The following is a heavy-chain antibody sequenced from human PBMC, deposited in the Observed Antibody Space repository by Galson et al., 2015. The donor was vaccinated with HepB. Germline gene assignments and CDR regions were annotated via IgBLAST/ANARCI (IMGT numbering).Heavy chain of an antibody. J-gene: IGHJ6*02. CDR1: GFTFSNAW. CDR3: PRSYYYYYGMDV. Sequence: SLRLSCAASGFTFSNAWMSWVRQAPGKGLEWVGRIKSKTDGGTTDYAAPVKGRFTISRDDSKNTLYLQMNSLKTEDTAVYYCPRSYYYYYGMDVWGQGTTVTVSS. CDR2: IKSKTDGGTT. V-gene: IGHV3-15*01.